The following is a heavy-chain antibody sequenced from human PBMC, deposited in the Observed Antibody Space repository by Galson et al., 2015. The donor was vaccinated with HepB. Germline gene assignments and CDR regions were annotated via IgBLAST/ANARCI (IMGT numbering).Heavy chain of an antibody. J-gene: IGHJ4*02. V-gene: IGHV3-48*02. CDR2: ITRSSSTI. CDR1: GFSFSNYS. D-gene: IGHD6-19*01. CDR3: ATQWLFGY. Sequence: SLRLSCAASGFSFSNYSMNWVRQAPGKGLEWISFITRSSSTIYYADSVKGRFTISRDNAKNSLYLQMNSLRDEDTAVYYCATQWLFGYWGQGILVTVSS.